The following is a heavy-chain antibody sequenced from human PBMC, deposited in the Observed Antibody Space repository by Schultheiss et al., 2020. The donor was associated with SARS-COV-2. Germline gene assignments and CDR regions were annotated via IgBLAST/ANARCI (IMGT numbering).Heavy chain of an antibody. D-gene: IGHD3-10*01. J-gene: IGHJ4*02. V-gene: IGHV5-51*01. Sequence: GGSLRLSCKGSGYSFTNYWIIWVRQMPGKGLEWMGIIYPGDSDARYSPSFQGQVTISADKSISTAYLQWSSLKASDTAMYYCARQSLYYGSGSYYYYFDYWGQGTLVTVSS. CDR3: ARQSLYYGSGSYYYYFDY. CDR1: GYSFTNYW. CDR2: IYPGDSDA.